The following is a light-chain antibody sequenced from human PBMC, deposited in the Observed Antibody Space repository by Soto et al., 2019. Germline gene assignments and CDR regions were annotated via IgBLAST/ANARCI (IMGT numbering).Light chain of an antibody. CDR1: QSVCNN. V-gene: IGKV3-15*01. J-gene: IGKJ4*01. CDR2: AAS. Sequence: EIVMTQSPATLSVSPGERATLSCRASQSVCNNLAWYQQKPGQVPRLLIYAASTRATGVPARFSGSGSGTEFTLTISSLQSEDFAVYYCQQYYNWPVTFGGGTKVEIK. CDR3: QQYYNWPVT.